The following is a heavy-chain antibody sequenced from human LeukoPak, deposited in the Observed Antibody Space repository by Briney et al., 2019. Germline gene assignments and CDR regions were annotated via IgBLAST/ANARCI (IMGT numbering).Heavy chain of an antibody. CDR1: GLTFSSYE. V-gene: IGHV3-48*03. D-gene: IGHD3-3*01. CDR3: ASSDFWSGYEGYFDY. CDR2: ISSSGSTI. J-gene: IGHJ4*02. Sequence: GGSLRLSCAASGLTFSSYEMNWVRQAPGKGLEWVSYISSSGSTIYYADSVKGRFTISRDNAKNSLYLQMNSLRAEDTAVYYCASSDFWSGYEGYFDYWGQGTLVTVSS.